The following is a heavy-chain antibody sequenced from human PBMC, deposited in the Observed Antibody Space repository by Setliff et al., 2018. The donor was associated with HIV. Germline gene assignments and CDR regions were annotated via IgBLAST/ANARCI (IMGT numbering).Heavy chain of an antibody. D-gene: IGHD2-15*01. J-gene: IGHJ3*02. CDR2: IYTSGST. Sequence: SETLSLTCTVSGGSISSYYWSWIRQPPVKGLEWIGYIYTSGSTNYNPSLKSRVTISVDTSKNQFSLKLSSVTAADTAVYYCARSGTLGYCSGGSCYSGLVGAFDIWGQGTMVTVSS. V-gene: IGHV4-4*08. CDR1: GGSISSYY. CDR3: ARSGTLGYCSGGSCYSGLVGAFDI.